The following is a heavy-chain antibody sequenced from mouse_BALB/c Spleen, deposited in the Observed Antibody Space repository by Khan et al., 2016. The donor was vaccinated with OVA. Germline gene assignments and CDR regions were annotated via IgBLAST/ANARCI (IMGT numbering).Heavy chain of an antibody. CDR2: ISSGGSYT. Sequence: EVQVVESGGDLVKPEGSLKLSCAASGFTFSTYGMSWVRQTPDKRLEWVATISSGGSYTYYPDSVQGRFTISRDNAKNTLYLQMSSLKSEDTAMFYCASLAYYYDSEGFAYWGQGTLVTVSA. CDR3: ASLAYYYDSEGFAY. V-gene: IGHV5-6*01. J-gene: IGHJ3*01. D-gene: IGHD1-1*01. CDR1: GFTFSTYG.